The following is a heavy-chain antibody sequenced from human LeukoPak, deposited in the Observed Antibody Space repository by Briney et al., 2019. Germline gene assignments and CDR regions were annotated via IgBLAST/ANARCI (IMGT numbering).Heavy chain of an antibody. CDR1: GGTFSSYA. J-gene: IGHJ4*02. CDR3: ARDLDSGSYLDY. CDR2: IIPIFGTA. V-gene: IGHV1-69*13. Sequence: ASVKVSCKASGGTFSSYAISWVRQAPGQGLEWMGGIIPIFGTANYAQKFQGRVTITADESTSTAYMELSSLRSEDTAVYHCARDLDSGSYLDYWGQGTLVTVSS. D-gene: IGHD1-26*01.